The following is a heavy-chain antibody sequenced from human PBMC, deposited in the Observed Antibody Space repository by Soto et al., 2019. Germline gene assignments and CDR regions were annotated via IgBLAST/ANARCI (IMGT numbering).Heavy chain of an antibody. Sequence: PGGSLRLSCAASGFTVSSNYMSWVRQAPGKGLEWVSVIYSGGSTYYADSVKGRFTISRDNSKNTLYLQMNSLRAEDTAVYYCARDLLHYDILTGFNWGQGALVTAPQ. V-gene: IGHV3-66*01. CDR1: GFTVSSNY. CDR3: ARDLLHYDILTGFN. J-gene: IGHJ1*01. CDR2: IYSGGST. D-gene: IGHD3-9*01.